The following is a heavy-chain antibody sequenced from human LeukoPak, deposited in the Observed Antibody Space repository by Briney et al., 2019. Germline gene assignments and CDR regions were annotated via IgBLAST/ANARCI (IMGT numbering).Heavy chain of an antibody. D-gene: IGHD4-17*01. CDR1: GFTFSSYS. Sequence: GGSLRLSCAASGFTFSSYSMNWVRQAPGKGLEWVSTIGASRSYIYYADSVKGRFTISRDNAKNLLYLQMNSLRAEDTAVYYCARLFSYGDSFDYWGQGTLVTVSS. CDR3: ARLFSYGDSFDY. J-gene: IGHJ4*02. V-gene: IGHV3-21*01. CDR2: IGASRSYI.